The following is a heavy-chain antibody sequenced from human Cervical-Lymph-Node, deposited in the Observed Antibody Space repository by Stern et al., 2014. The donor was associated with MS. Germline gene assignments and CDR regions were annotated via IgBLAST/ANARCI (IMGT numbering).Heavy chain of an antibody. CDR3: ARDSPLLPYSYVDYYGMDV. CDR1: GGTFSSYA. CDR2: IIPIFGTA. J-gene: IGHJ6*02. V-gene: IGHV1-69*01. D-gene: IGHD5-18*01. Sequence: QVQLVESGAEVKKPGSSVKVSCKASGGTFSSYAISWVRQAPGQGLEWMGGIIPIFGTANYAQKFQGRVTITADESTSTAYMELSSLRSEDTAVYYCARDSPLLPYSYVDYYGMDVWGQGTTVTVSS.